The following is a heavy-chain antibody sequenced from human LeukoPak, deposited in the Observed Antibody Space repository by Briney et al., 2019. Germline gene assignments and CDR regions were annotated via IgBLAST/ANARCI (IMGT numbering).Heavy chain of an antibody. CDR1: GFTFRSYW. V-gene: IGHV3-7*03. J-gene: IGHJ5*02. CDR3: ARDPTKRIAARPTAFDP. D-gene: IGHD6-6*01. Sequence: GGSLRLSCAASGFTFRSYWMSWVRRAPGKGLEWVANIKQDGSEKYYADSVKGRFTISRDNAKNSLYLQMNSLRAEDTALYYCARDPTKRIAARPTAFDPWGQGTLVTVSS. CDR2: IKQDGSEK.